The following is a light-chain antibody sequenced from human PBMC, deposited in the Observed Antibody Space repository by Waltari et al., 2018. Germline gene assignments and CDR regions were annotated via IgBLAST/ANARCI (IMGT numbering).Light chain of an antibody. CDR1: HAISNY. J-gene: IGKJ4*01. V-gene: IGKV1-8*01. Sequence: AIRMTQSPSSFSASTGDTITMTCRASHAISNYSVWYQQKPGRAPKLLIYAASTLQDGVPSRFSGSGSGTDFTLTISYLQSEDFATYYCQHYYNYPITFGGGTKVEIK. CDR3: QHYYNYPIT. CDR2: AAS.